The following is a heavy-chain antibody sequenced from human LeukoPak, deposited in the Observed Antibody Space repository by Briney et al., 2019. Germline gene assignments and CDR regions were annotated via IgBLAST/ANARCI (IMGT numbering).Heavy chain of an antibody. V-gene: IGHV3-7*03. J-gene: IGHJ4*02. Sequence: GGSLRLSCAASGFTFSSYWMSWVRQAPGKGLEWVANIKQDGSEKYYVDSAKGRFTISRDNAKNSLYLQMNSLRAEDTAVYYCARVRDVYNHVFENWGQGTLVTVS. D-gene: IGHD5-24*01. CDR1: GFTFSSYW. CDR3: ARVRDVYNHVFEN. CDR2: IKQDGSEK.